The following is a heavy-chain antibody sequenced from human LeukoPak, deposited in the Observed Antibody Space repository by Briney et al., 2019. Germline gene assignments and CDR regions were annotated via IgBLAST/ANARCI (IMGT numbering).Heavy chain of an antibody. V-gene: IGHV3-30*18. J-gene: IGHJ4*02. D-gene: IGHD3-22*01. CDR1: GFTFSNYG. Sequence: GRSLRLSCAASGFTFSNYGMHWVRQAPGKGLEWVAVISYDGSNKYYAGSVKGRFTISRDNSKNTLFLQMNSLRAEDTAVYYCAKVRAGNYYYDSSDYWGQGTLVTVSS. CDR2: ISYDGSNK. CDR3: AKVRAGNYYYDSSDY.